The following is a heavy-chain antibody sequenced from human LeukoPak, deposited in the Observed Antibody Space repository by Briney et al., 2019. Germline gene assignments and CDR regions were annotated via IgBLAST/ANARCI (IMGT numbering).Heavy chain of an antibody. CDR3: ARVLTGSWDWFDP. V-gene: IGHV3-74*01. CDR1: KFSFSSYW. CDR2: INSDGSRT. Sequence: GGSLRLSCAASKFSFSSYWMHWVRQAPGKGLVWVSRINSDGSRTNYADSVMGRFTISRDNAKNTLYLQMSSLRAEDTAVYYCARVLTGSWDWFDPWGQGTLVTVSS. D-gene: IGHD2-8*02. J-gene: IGHJ5*02.